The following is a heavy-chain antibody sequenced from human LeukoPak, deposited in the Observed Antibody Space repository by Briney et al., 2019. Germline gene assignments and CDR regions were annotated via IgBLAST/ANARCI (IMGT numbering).Heavy chain of an antibody. CDR2: ISAYNGNT. CDR3: AQTTVTTNNWFDP. Sequence: ASVKVSCKASGYTFTSYGISWERQAPGQGLEWMGWISAYNGNTNYAQKLQGRVTMTTDTSTSTAYMELRSLRSDDTAVYYCAQTTVTTNNWFDPWGQGTLVTVSS. D-gene: IGHD4-17*01. V-gene: IGHV1-18*01. CDR1: GYTFTSYG. J-gene: IGHJ5*02.